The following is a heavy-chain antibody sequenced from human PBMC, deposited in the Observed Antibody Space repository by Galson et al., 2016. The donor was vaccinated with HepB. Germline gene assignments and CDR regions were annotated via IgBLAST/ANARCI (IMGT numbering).Heavy chain of an antibody. CDR3: ARGVPGVAVTGTLRVGYNWFDS. Sequence: SLRLSGAASGFTFSSYGMHWVRQAPGKGLEWVAVIYFDGTKKYYVDSVKGRFTISRDNSKNTLYLQMNSLRAEDTAVYYCARGVPGVAVTGTLRVGYNWFDSWGQGTLVTVSS. V-gene: IGHV3-33*01. CDR2: IYFDGTKK. J-gene: IGHJ5*01. CDR1: GFTFSSYG. D-gene: IGHD6-19*01.